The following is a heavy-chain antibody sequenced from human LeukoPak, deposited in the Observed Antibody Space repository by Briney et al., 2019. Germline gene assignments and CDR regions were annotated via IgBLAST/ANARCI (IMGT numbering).Heavy chain of an antibody. D-gene: IGHD6-13*01. CDR3: VKLSGSSWVYYYYGMDV. Sequence: GGSLRLSCSASGFTFNNYAMYWVRQAPGKGLEYVSGISSNGDRTFYADSVKGRFTISRDNSKNTLYLQVSSLRAEDTAVYYCVKLSGSSWVYYYYGMDVWGQGTTVTVSS. J-gene: IGHJ6*02. V-gene: IGHV3-64D*06. CDR2: ISSNGDRT. CDR1: GFTFNNYA.